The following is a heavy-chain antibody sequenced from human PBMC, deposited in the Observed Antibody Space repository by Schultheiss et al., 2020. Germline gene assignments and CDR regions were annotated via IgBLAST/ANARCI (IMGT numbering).Heavy chain of an antibody. D-gene: IGHD3-10*01. J-gene: IGHJ5*02. Sequence: SETLSLTCAVSGYSISSGYLWGWIRQPPGKGLEWIGTIHHSGSTYYNPSLKSRVTISVDTSKNQFSLKLSSVTAADTAVYYCARWCFEYGELRNNNWFDPWGQGTLVTVSS. CDR1: GYSISSGYL. CDR2: IHHSGST. V-gene: IGHV4-38-2*01. CDR3: ARWCFEYGELRNNNWFDP.